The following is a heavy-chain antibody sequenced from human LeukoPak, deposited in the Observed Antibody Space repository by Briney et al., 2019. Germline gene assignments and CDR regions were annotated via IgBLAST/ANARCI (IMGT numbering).Heavy chain of an antibody. J-gene: IGHJ3*02. V-gene: IGHV1-18*01. CDR3: ARDSPMIVTRSAFDI. Sequence: GASVKVSCKASGYTFTSYGISWVRQAPGQELEWMGWISAYNGNTNYAQKLQGRVTMTTDTSTSTAYMELRSLRSDDTAVYYCARDSPMIVTRSAFDIWGQGTMVTVSS. CDR1: GYTFTSYG. CDR2: ISAYNGNT. D-gene: IGHD3-22*01.